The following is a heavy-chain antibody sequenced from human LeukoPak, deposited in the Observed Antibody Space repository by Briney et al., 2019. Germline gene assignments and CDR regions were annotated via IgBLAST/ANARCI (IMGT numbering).Heavy chain of an antibody. CDR1: GYSFTNYD. D-gene: IGHD6-13*01. CDR3: ASPYGSSWYDYYYYMDV. CDR2: MNPKSGDA. J-gene: IGHJ6*03. Sequence: GASVKVSCKASGYSFTNYDINWVRQATGQGLEWMGWMNPKSGDAGYSQKFQGRVTITADKSTSTAYMELSSLRSEDTAVYYCASPYGSSWYDYYYYMDVWGKGTTVTVSS. V-gene: IGHV1-8*03.